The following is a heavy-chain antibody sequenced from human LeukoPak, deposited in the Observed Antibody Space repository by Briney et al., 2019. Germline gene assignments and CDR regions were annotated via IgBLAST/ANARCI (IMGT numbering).Heavy chain of an antibody. Sequence: PGGSLRLSCSASGFTCSTYAMHWVRQVPGRGLEYVSAIGNNGGSTYYADSVKGRFTISRDNSKNTLYLQMSSLRTEDTAVYYCVKALGQWLVYYFDYWGQGTLVTVSS. CDR1: GFTCSTYA. D-gene: IGHD6-19*01. CDR3: VKALGQWLVYYFDY. V-gene: IGHV3-64D*09. J-gene: IGHJ4*02. CDR2: IGNNGGST.